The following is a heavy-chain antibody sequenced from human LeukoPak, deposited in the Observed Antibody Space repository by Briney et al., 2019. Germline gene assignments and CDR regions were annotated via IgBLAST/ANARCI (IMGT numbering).Heavy chain of an antibody. J-gene: IGHJ4*02. D-gene: IGHD3-22*01. Sequence: ASVKVSCKASGGTFSSYAISWVRQAPGQGLEWMGGIIPIFGTANYAQKFQGRVTITADESTSTAYVELSSLRSEDTAVYYCARDGPYYYDSSGYYYFDYWGQGTLVTVSS. CDR1: GGTFSSYA. CDR2: IIPIFGTA. CDR3: ARDGPYYYDSSGYYYFDY. V-gene: IGHV1-69*13.